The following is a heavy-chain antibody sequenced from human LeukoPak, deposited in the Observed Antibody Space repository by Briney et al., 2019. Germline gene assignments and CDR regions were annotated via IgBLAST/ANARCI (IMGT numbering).Heavy chain of an antibody. J-gene: IGHJ5*02. V-gene: IGHV4-30-4*08. CDR2: MYYSGST. D-gene: IGHD3-22*01. Sequence: PAQTLSLTCTVAGRSITSGGYYCSWIRQPPGKGLEWIGYMYYSGSTYYNPSLKSRVTISVDTSKNQFSLKLSSVTAADTAVYYCARPYYYDSRIDPWGQGTLVTVSS. CDR1: GRSITSGGYY. CDR3: ARPYYYDSRIDP.